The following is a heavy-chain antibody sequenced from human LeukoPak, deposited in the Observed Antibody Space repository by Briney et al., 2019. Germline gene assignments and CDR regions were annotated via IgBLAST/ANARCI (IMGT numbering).Heavy chain of an antibody. D-gene: IGHD6-19*01. CDR3: ARGWYSSGWFRSSPAETDAFDI. Sequence: PSETLSLTCAVYGGSFSGYYWSWIRQPPGKGLEWIGEINHSGSTNYNPSLKSRVTISVDTSKNQFSLKLSSVTAADTAVYYCARGWYSSGWFRSSPAETDAFDIWGQGTMVTVSS. V-gene: IGHV4-34*01. CDR1: GGSFSGYY. CDR2: INHSGST. J-gene: IGHJ3*02.